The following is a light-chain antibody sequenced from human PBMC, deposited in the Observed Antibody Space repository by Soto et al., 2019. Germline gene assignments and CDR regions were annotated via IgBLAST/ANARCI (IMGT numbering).Light chain of an antibody. CDR1: SSDVGSYDL. CDR3: CSYAGSSTPLYV. V-gene: IGLV2-23*01. Sequence: LTQPASVSGSPGQSITISCAGTSSDVGSYDLVSWYQQHPGKAPKLMIYEGSKRPSGVSNRFSGSKSGNTASLTISGLQAEDEADYYCCSYAGSSTPLYVFGTGTKATVL. J-gene: IGLJ1*01. CDR2: EGS.